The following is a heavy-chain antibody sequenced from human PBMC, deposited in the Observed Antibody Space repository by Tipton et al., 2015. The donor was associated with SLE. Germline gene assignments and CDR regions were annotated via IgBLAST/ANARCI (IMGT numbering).Heavy chain of an antibody. D-gene: IGHD6-19*01. V-gene: IGHV3-30*02. CDR2: IRYDGSKK. CDR1: GFTFSSYG. J-gene: IGHJ2*01. Sequence: QLVQSGGGVVQPGGSLRLSCAASGFTFSSYGTHWVRQAPGKGLEWVAFIRYDGSKKYYADSVKGRFTISRDNSKNTLYLQMNSLRAEDTAVYYCARESSGWYFDLWGRGTLVTVSS. CDR3: ARESSGWYFDL.